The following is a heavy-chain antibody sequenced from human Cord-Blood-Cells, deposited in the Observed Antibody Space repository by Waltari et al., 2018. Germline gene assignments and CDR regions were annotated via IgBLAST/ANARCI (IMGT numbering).Heavy chain of an antibody. D-gene: IGHD3-22*01. CDR2: FDPEDGET. V-gene: IGHV1-24*01. Sequence: QVQLVQSGAEVKKPGASVKVSCKVSGYTLTELSMHWVRQALGKGLEWMGGFDPEDGETIYAQKFQGRGTMTEDTSTNTAYMELSSLRSEDTAVYYCATGTRLHYYDSSGYHDYWGQGTLVTVSS. J-gene: IGHJ4*02. CDR3: ATGTRLHYYDSSGYHDY. CDR1: GYTLTELS.